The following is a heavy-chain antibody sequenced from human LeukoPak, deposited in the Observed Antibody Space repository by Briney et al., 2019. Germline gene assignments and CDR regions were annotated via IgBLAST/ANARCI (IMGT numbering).Heavy chain of an antibody. V-gene: IGHV2-5*01. CDR3: AGDSIAARPYNWFDP. CDR1: GFSLSTSGVG. D-gene: IGHD6-6*01. J-gene: IGHJ5*02. Sequence: SGPTLVNPTQTLTLTCTFSGFSLSTSGVGVGWIRQPPGKALEWLALIYWNDDKRYSPSLKSRLTITKDTSKNQVVLTMTNMDPVDTATYYCAGDSIAARPYNWFDPWGQGTLVTVSS. CDR2: IYWNDDK.